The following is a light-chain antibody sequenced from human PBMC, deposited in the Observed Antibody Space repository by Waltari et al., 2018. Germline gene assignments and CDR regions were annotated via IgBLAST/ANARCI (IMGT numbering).Light chain of an antibody. Sequence: QSALTQPASVSGSPGQSITISCTGTSSDVGNYKRVSWYQQHPGKAPKLMIYAVSKRPSVVSDRFSGSKSGYMASLTISGLQPEDEAEYFCSSYAGSSKGVFGGGTKVTVL. J-gene: IGLJ2*01. CDR2: AVS. V-gene: IGLV2-23*02. CDR3: SSYAGSSKGV. CDR1: SSDVGNYKR.